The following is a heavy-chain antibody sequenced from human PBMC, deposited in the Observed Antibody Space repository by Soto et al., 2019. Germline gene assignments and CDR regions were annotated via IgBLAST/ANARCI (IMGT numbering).Heavy chain of an antibody. CDR2: IYYSGST. D-gene: IGHD2-21*01. J-gene: IGHJ5*02. V-gene: IGHV4-31*03. CDR3: ARLIGRNGKNRFDP. Sequence: PSETLSLTCTVSGGSISSGCYYWSWIRQHPGKGLEWIGYIYYSGSTYYNPSLKSRVTISVDTSKNQFSLKLSSVTAADTAVYYCARLIGRNGKNRFDPWGQGTLVTVSS. CDR1: GGSISSGCYY.